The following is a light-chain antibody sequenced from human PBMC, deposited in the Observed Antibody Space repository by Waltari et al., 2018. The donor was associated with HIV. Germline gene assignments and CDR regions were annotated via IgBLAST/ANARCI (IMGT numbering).Light chain of an antibody. Sequence: DIRMTQSPSLVSASVGDRVTITCRTSQSISTWLSWYQQKPGTAPTLLIFASSTLHSGIPGRFSGSGSGTNFTLSISNIQPDDFAIYHCQQAHSLPWTFGQGTKVE. CDR1: QSISTW. V-gene: IGKV1-12*01. CDR2: ASS. CDR3: QQAHSLPWT. J-gene: IGKJ1*01.